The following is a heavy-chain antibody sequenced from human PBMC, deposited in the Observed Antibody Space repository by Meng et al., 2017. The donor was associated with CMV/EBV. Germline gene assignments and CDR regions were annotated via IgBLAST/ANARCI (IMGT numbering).Heavy chain of an antibody. V-gene: IGHV3-66*02. CDR1: GFTVSSNY. J-gene: IGHJ6*02. CDR2: IYSGGST. CDR3: ARDNPLRSSNYYYYGMDV. Sequence: GGSLRLSCAASGFTVSSNYMSWVRQAPGKGLEWVSVIYSGGSTYYADSVKGRFTISRDNSKNTLYLQMNSLRAEDTAVYYCARDNPLRSSNYYYYGMDVWGQGTTVTVSS. D-gene: IGHD2-2*01.